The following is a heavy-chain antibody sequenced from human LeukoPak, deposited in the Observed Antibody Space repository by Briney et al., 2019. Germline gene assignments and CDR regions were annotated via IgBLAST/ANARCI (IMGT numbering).Heavy chain of an antibody. D-gene: IGHD2-2*01. CDR2: ISSSGSTI. V-gene: IGHV3-48*03. CDR3: ARDSSDIAVVSAAGFDY. Sequence: GGSLRPSCAASGFTFSSYEMNWVRQAPGKGLEWVSYISSSGSTIYYADSVKGRFTISRDNAKNSLYLQMNSLRAEDTAVYYCARDSSDIAVVSAAGFDYWGQGTLVTVSS. J-gene: IGHJ4*02. CDR1: GFTFSSYE.